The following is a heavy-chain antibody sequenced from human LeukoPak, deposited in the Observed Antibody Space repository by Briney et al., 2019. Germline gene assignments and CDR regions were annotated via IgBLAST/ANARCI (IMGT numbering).Heavy chain of an antibody. D-gene: IGHD5-18*01. V-gene: IGHV4-30-2*01. CDR1: GGSISSGGYS. J-gene: IGHJ4*02. CDR3: ARGRPGIQLWLPEFDY. CDR2: IYHSGST. Sequence: SQTLSLTCAVSGGSISSGGYSWSWIRQPPGQGLEWIGYIYHSGSTYYNPSLKSRVTISVDRSKNQFSLKLSSVTAADTAVYYCARGRPGIQLWLPEFDYWGQGTLVTVSS.